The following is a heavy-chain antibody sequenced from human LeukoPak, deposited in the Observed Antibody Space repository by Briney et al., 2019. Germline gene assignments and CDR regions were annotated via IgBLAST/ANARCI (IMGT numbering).Heavy chain of an antibody. J-gene: IGHJ4*02. CDR2: INHSGIT. CDR3: ARDVPSGHFDY. CDR1: SYSITSSYSSTSSYY. D-gene: IGHD2-2*01. Sequence: PSETLSLTCDVSSYSITSSYSSTSSYYWGWIRQPPGKGLEWIGSINHSGITFYNPSLKSRVTISVDPSKNQFSLKLTSLTAADTAFYYCARDVPSGHFDYWGQGALVTVSS. V-gene: IGHV4-38-2*02.